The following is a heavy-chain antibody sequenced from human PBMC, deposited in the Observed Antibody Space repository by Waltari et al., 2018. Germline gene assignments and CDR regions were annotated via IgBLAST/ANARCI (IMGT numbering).Heavy chain of an antibody. V-gene: IGHV1-18*01. Sequence: QVQLVQSGAEVKKPGASVKVSCKASGYTFTSYGISWVRQAPGQGLEWMGWISAYNGNTNYAQKLQGRVTMTTDTSTSTAYMELRSLRSDDTAVYYCARASEDIVVVPAAQWPYYYYYMDVWGKGTTVTVSS. CDR3: ARASEDIVVVPAAQWPYYYYYMDV. D-gene: IGHD2-2*01. J-gene: IGHJ6*03. CDR2: ISAYNGNT. CDR1: GYTFTSYG.